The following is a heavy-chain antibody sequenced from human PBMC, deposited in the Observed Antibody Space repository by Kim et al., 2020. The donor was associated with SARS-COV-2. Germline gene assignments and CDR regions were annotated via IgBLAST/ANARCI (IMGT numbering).Heavy chain of an antibody. J-gene: IGHJ6*02. D-gene: IGHD6-13*01. Sequence: ASVKVSCKASGYTFTGYYIHWVRQAPGQGLEWMGRINPSSGGTKYAQKFQGRVTLTRDMSTSTTYMELSRLRSDDTFVYYCAREGSGSWMGMDVWGQGTT. V-gene: IGHV1-2*05. CDR1: GYTFTGYY. CDR2: INPSSGGT. CDR3: AREGSGSWMGMDV.